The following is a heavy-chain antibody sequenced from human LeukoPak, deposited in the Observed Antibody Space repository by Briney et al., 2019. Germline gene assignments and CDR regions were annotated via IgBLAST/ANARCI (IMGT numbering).Heavy chain of an antibody. CDR2: INPNSGGT. CDR1: GYTFTGYY. Sequence: ASVKVSCKASGYTFTGYYMHWVRQAPGQGLEWMGWINPNSGGTNYAQKFQGRVTMTRDTSITTAYMELSSLRSDDTAVYYCARVNGGNSYDFDYWGQGTLVTVSS. J-gene: IGHJ4*02. D-gene: IGHD4-23*01. CDR3: ARVNGGNSYDFDY. V-gene: IGHV1-2*02.